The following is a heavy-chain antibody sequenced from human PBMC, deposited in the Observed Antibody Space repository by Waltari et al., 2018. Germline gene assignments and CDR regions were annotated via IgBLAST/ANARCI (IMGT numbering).Heavy chain of an antibody. CDR1: GGSISSYY. V-gene: IGHV4-59*01. D-gene: IGHD2-15*01. Sequence: QVQLQESGPGLVKASEPLSLSCTVSGGSISSYYWSWIRQSPGKGLEGIGKTYYSWSTRYNPSSKSRVAISEDTSKNQFSLKLSSVTAADTAVYYCARQHCSDGSCYDAFDIWGQGTMVTVSS. CDR3: ARQHCSDGSCYDAFDI. J-gene: IGHJ3*02. CDR2: TYYSWST.